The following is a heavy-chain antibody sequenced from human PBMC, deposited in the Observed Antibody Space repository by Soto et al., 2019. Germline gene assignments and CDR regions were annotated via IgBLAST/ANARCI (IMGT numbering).Heavy chain of an antibody. J-gene: IGHJ3*02. Sequence: QVQLVQSGPEVKKPGSSVKVSCEASGGTFSNFAVNWVRQAPGQGLEWVGEIIPLFNVAKYAQKFEGRVIIVVDGSTSNTYMYMSSLRSADTDVYYCAASGRDVLGYAYKDTEGLDIWGQGTMVTVSS. CDR3: AASGRDVLGYAYKDTEGLDI. D-gene: IGHD2-15*01. CDR2: IIPLFNVA. V-gene: IGHV1-69*01. CDR1: GGTFSNFA.